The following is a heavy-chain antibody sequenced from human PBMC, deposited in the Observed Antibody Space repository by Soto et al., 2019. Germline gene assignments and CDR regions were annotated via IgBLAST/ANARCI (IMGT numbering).Heavy chain of an antibody. Sequence: PGGSLRLSCAASGLPFGDNWMHWVRQAPGKGLVWVSRISNDGSDTTYADSVRGRFTVSRDNAKNTLYLQMNSLRAEDTAVYYCARDSYSSATHWGHGTLVSVSS. J-gene: IGHJ4*01. D-gene: IGHD4-4*01. CDR1: GLPFGDNW. CDR2: ISNDGSDT. CDR3: ARDSYSSATH. V-gene: IGHV3-74*01.